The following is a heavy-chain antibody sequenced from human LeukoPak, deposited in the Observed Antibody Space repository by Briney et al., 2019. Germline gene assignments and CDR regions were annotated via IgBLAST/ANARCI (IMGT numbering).Heavy chain of an antibody. CDR2: IRYDGSNK. CDR3: AKETDSSGYYYN. J-gene: IGHJ4*02. Sequence: PGRSLRLSCAASGFTFSSYGMHWVRQAPGKGLEWVAFIRYDGSNKYYADSVKGRFTISRDNSKNTLYLQMNSLRAEDTAVYYCAKETDSSGYYYNWGQGTLVTVSS. V-gene: IGHV3-30*02. CDR1: GFTFSSYG. D-gene: IGHD3-22*01.